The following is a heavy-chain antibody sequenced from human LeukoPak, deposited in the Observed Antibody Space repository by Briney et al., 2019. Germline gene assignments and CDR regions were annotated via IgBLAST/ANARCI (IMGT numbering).Heavy chain of an antibody. V-gene: IGHV3-21*01. D-gene: IGHD4-17*01. CDR3: ARDSGHGDYVFDY. CDR1: GFTFSSYS. CDR2: ISSSSSYI. J-gene: IGHJ4*02. Sequence: GGSLRLSCAASGFTFSSYSMNRVRQAPGKGLEWVSSISSSSSYIYYADSVKGRFTISRDNAKNSLYLQMNSLRAEDTAVYYCARDSGHGDYVFDYWGQGTLVTVSS.